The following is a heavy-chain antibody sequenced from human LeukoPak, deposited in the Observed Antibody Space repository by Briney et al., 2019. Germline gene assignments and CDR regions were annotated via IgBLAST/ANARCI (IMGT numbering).Heavy chain of an antibody. D-gene: IGHD6-19*01. J-gene: IGHJ6*03. CDR1: GFTFSSYG. Sequence: PGGSLRLSCAASGFTFSSYGMHWVRQAPGKGLEWVSAISGSGGSTYYADSVKGRFTISRDNSKNTLYLQMNSLRAEDTAVYYCAKDHLAVAGTSYYYYYYMDVWGKGTTVTVSS. V-gene: IGHV3-23*01. CDR3: AKDHLAVAGTSYYYYYYMDV. CDR2: ISGSGGST.